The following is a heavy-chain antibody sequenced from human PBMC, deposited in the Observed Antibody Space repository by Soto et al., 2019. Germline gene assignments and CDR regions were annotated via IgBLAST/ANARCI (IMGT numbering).Heavy chain of an antibody. J-gene: IGHJ4*02. D-gene: IGHD3-3*01. CDR3: ARFRIFGNPNFDY. Sequence: PSETLSLTCTVSGGSISSSSYYWGWIRQPPGKGLEWIGSIYYSGSTYYNPSLKSRVTISVDTSKNQFSLKLSSVTAADTAVYYCARFRIFGNPNFDYWGQGTLVTVSS. CDR1: GGSISSSSYY. V-gene: IGHV4-39*01. CDR2: IYYSGST.